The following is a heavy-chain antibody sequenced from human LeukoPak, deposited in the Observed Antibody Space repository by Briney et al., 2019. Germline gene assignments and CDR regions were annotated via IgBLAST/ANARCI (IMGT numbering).Heavy chain of an antibody. CDR2: IYSGDST. D-gene: IGHD3-9*01. J-gene: IGHJ6*02. Sequence: PGGSLRLSCAASGFTVINNYMSWVRQAPGEGLEWVSFIYSGDSTYYADSVKGRFTISRDSSKNTVHLQMDSLRAEDTAVYYCARDGGSGTSTGYNGYYYYGMDVWGQGTTVTVSS. CDR1: GFTVINNY. V-gene: IGHV3-66*01. CDR3: ARDGGSGTSTGYNGYYYYGMDV.